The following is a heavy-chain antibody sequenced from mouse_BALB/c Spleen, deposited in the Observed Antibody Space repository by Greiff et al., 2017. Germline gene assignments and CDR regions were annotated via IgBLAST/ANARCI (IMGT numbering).Heavy chain of an antibody. CDR1: GFSLTSYG. Sequence: QVQLKQSGPGLVQPSQSLSITCKVSGFSLTSYGVHWVRQSPGKGLEWLGVIWSGGSTDDNAALISRLSISKDNSKSQVFFKMNSLQADDTAIYYCARKKRDRSPFDYWGQGTTLTVSA. D-gene: IGHD2-14*01. J-gene: IGHJ2*01. CDR3: ARKKRDRSPFDY. V-gene: IGHV2-4-1*01. CDR2: IWSGGST.